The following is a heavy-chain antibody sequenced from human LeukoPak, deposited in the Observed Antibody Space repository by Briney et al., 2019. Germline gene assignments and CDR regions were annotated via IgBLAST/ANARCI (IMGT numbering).Heavy chain of an antibody. CDR3: ARTYYDFWSGYPRGGDY. CDR2: INTNTGNP. J-gene: IGHJ4*02. Sequence: ASVKVSCKASGYTFTSYAMNWVRQAPGQGLEWMGWINTNTGNPTYAQGFTGRFVFSLDTSVSTAYLQISSLKAEDTAVYYCARTYYDFWSGYPRGGDYWGQGTLVTVSS. CDR1: GYTFTSYA. D-gene: IGHD3-3*01. V-gene: IGHV7-4-1*02.